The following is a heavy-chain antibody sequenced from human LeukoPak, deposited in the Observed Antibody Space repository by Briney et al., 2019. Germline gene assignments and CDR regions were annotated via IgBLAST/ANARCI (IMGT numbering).Heavy chain of an antibody. D-gene: IGHD6-19*01. CDR1: GYSFTSYW. CDR3: ARMDSSGWSLAGLQRYFDY. J-gene: IGHJ4*02. CDR2: IYPGDSDT. Sequence: GESLKISCKGSGYSFTSYWIGWVRQMPGKGLEWMGIIYPGDSDTRYSPSFQGQVTISADKSISTAYLQWSSLKASDTAMYYCARMDSSGWSLAGLQRYFDYWGQGTLVTVSS. V-gene: IGHV5-51*01.